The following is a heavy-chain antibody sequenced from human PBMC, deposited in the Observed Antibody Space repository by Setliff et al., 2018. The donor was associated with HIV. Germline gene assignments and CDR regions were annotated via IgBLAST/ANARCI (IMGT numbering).Heavy chain of an antibody. CDR3: ARDDGGYNYEEAFDL. CDR2: VIPMFGIT. J-gene: IGHJ3*01. V-gene: IGHV1-69*10. D-gene: IGHD3-16*01. CDR1: GGTFTNHG. Sequence: ASVKVSCKASGGTFTNHGIGWVRQAPGRRLEWLGGVIPMFGITNDGQKFQGRVAITTDTSANTAYMELRSLGSDDTAVYYCARDDGGYNYEEAFDLWGQGTMVTVSS.